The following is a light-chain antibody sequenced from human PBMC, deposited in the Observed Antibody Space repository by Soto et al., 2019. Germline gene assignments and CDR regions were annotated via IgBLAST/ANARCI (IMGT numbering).Light chain of an antibody. CDR1: SSDVGGYNY. J-gene: IGLJ1*01. V-gene: IGLV2-14*01. CDR3: NSYTSRTTYV. CDR2: EVN. Sequence: QSVLTQPASVSGSPGQSITISCTGTSSDVGGYNYVSWYQQHPGEAPKLMIYEVNNRPSGVSNRFSGSKSGNTASLTISWLQAEDEADYYCNSYTSRTTYVFGTGTKLTVL.